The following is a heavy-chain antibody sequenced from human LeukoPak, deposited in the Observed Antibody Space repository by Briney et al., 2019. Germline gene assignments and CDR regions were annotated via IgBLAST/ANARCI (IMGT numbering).Heavy chain of an antibody. CDR2: INHSGST. CDR3: ARGGNWSTTYYYDSSGCWFDY. D-gene: IGHD3-22*01. J-gene: IGHJ4*02. Sequence: SETLSLTCAVYGGSFSGYYWSWIRQPPGKGLEWIGEINHSGSTNYNPSLKSRVTISVDTSKNQFSLKLSSVTAADTAVYYCARGGNWSTTYYYDSSGCWFDYWGQGTLVTVSS. V-gene: IGHV4-34*01. CDR1: GGSFSGYY.